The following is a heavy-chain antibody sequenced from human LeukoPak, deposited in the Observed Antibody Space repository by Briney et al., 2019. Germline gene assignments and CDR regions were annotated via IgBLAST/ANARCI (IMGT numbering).Heavy chain of an antibody. CDR3: ARDRSRYSYGWGSAFDI. V-gene: IGHV3-48*04. CDR1: GFTFSSYG. Sequence: GGTLRLSCAASGFTFSSYGMSWIRQAPGKGLEWVSYISSSGSTIYYADSVKGRFTISRDNAKNSLYLQMNSLRAEDTAVYYCARDRSRYSYGWGSAFDIWGQGTMVTVSS. CDR2: ISSSGSTI. D-gene: IGHD5-18*01. J-gene: IGHJ3*02.